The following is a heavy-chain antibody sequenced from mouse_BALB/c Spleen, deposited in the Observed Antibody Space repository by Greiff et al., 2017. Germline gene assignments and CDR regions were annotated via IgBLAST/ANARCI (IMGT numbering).Heavy chain of an antibody. J-gene: IGHJ3*01. CDR2: ISYSGST. D-gene: IGHD1-1*01. CDR1: GYSITSDYA. V-gene: IGHV3-2*02. Sequence: DVKLQESGPGLVKPSQSLSLTCTVTGYSITSDYAWNWIRQFPGNKLEWMGYISYSGSTSYNPSLKSRISITRDTSKNQFFLQLNSVTTEDTATYYCAREGYYGSSSAWFAYWGQGTLVTVSA. CDR3: AREGYYGSSSAWFAY.